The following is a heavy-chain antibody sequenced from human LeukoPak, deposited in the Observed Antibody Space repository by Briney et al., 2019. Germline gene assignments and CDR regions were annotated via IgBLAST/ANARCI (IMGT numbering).Heavy chain of an antibody. D-gene: IGHD5-12*01. CDR2: ISPGGDTP. Sequence: GGSLRLSCAASGFTFSNHGMNWVRRAPGKGLKWVSGISPGGDTPYYADSVRGRFTISRDNSKNTMYLQMNSLRAEDTAVYYCAQDRAWIEFYFWGQGTLVTVPS. V-gene: IGHV3-23*01. J-gene: IGHJ4*02. CDR1: GFTFSNHG. CDR3: AQDRAWIEFYF.